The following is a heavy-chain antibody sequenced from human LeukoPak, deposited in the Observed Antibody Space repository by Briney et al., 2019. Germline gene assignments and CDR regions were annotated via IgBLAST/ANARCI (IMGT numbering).Heavy chain of an antibody. CDR2: IYSGDST. Sequence: GGSLRLSCAASGFTVSSNYMSWVRQAPGKGLEWVSVIYSGDSTYYADSVKGRFTISRDNSKNTLYLQMNSLRAEDTAVYYCARDLPSGINFDYWGQGTLVTVSS. CDR3: ARDLPSGINFDY. D-gene: IGHD3-10*01. V-gene: IGHV3-66*01. J-gene: IGHJ4*02. CDR1: GFTVSSNY.